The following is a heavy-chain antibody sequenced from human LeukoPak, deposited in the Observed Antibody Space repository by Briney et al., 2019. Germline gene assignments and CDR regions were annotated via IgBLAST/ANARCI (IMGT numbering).Heavy chain of an antibody. D-gene: IGHD3-22*01. Sequence: PGRSLRLSCAASGFTFSSHGMHWVRQAPGKGLEWVAVIWYDGSTKYYADSVKGRFTISRDNSKSTLSLQMNSLRAEDTAVYYCARARAMDSSGYYYDYWGQGTLVTVSS. J-gene: IGHJ4*02. CDR1: GFTFSSHG. V-gene: IGHV3-33*01. CDR3: ARARAMDSSGYYYDY. CDR2: IWYDGSTK.